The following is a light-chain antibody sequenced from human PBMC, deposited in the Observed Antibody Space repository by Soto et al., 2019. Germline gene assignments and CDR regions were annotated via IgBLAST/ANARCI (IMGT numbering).Light chain of an antibody. CDR2: LSSDGSH. Sequence: QAVVTQSPSASASLGASVKLTCTLSSGHSSYAIAWHQQQPEKGPRYLMKLSSDGSHIKGDGIPDRFSGSTSGAERYLSISSLQSEDEADYYCQTWDTGIQVFGGGTQLTVL. CDR3: QTWDTGIQV. J-gene: IGLJ3*02. V-gene: IGLV4-69*01. CDR1: SGHSSYA.